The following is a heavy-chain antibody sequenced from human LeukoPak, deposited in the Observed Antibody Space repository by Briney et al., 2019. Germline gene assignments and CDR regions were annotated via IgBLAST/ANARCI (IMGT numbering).Heavy chain of an antibody. Sequence: GGSLRLSCAASGFTFSSYAMSWVRQAPGKGLEWVSAISGSGGSTYYADSVKGRFTISRDNSKNTLYLQMNSLRAGDTAVYYCVKDQEYSSGWYDYWGQGTLVTVSS. J-gene: IGHJ4*02. D-gene: IGHD6-19*01. CDR2: ISGSGGST. CDR3: VKDQEYSSGWYDY. V-gene: IGHV3-23*01. CDR1: GFTFSSYA.